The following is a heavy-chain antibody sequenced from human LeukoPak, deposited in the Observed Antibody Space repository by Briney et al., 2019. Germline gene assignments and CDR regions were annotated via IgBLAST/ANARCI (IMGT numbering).Heavy chain of an antibody. CDR3: ARIGYCSSTSCYIGDGMDV. D-gene: IGHD2-2*02. CDR2: IYYSGST. V-gene: IGHV4-30-4*01. J-gene: IGHJ6*02. CDR1: GGSISSGDYY. Sequence: MASETLSLTCTVSGGSISSGDYYWSWIRQPPGKGLEWIGYIYYSGSTYYNPSLKSRVTISVDTSKNQFSLKLSSVTAADTAVYYCARIGYCSSTSCYIGDGMDVWGQGTTVTVSS.